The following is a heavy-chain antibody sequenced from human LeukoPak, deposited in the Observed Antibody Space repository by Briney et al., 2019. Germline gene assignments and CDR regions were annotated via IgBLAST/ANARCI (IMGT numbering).Heavy chain of an antibody. CDR2: IYSSGST. D-gene: IGHD6-13*01. V-gene: IGHV4-39*01. CDR3: ARHLYRAGTFKT. Sequence: PSETLSLTCAVSGGSISSSHHYWGWIRQPPGKGLEWIGSIYSSGSTYYNPSLRTRVTISVDTSKNQFSLELTSMTAADTAVYYCARHLYRAGTFKTWGQGTLVTVSS. CDR1: GGSISSSHHY. J-gene: IGHJ5*02.